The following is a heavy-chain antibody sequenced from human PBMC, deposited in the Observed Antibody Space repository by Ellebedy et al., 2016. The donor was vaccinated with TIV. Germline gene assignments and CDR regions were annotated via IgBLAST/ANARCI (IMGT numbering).Heavy chain of an antibody. D-gene: IGHD3-3*01. CDR2: ISYDGGNI. CDR3: ARDPLRFLEWSPRWFDP. Sequence: GESLKISXAGFGFTFSSYSMQWVRQAPGKGLEWVSFISYDGGNIYYADSVKGRFTISRDNSKNTIYLQMNSLRPDDTALYYCARDPLRFLEWSPRWFDPWGQGTLVTVSS. CDR1: GFTFSSYS. J-gene: IGHJ5*02. V-gene: IGHV3-30-3*01.